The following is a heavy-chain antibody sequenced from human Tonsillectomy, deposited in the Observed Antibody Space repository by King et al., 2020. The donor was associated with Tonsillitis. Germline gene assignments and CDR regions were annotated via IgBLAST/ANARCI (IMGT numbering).Heavy chain of an antibody. J-gene: IGHJ6*03. CDR3: ATEGMGYSYGQDYHYMDV. V-gene: IGHV3-23*04. D-gene: IGHD5-18*01. CDR2: ISGSGGST. Sequence: VQLVESGGGLVQPGGSLRLSCAASGFTFSSYAMSWVRQAPGQGLEWVSDISGSGGSTYYADSVKGRFTISRDNSKNTLYLHMSSLRAADTAVYYCATEGMGYSYGQDYHYMDVWGKGTTVTVSS. CDR1: GFTFSSYA.